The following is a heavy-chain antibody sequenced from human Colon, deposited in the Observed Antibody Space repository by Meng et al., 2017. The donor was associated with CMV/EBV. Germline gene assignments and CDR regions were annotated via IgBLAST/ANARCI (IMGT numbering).Heavy chain of an antibody. J-gene: IGHJ4*02. CDR3: ARDREYSSSN. D-gene: IGHD6-6*01. CDR1: GGSIHSIVSS. CDR2: ISHTGDT. V-gene: IGHV4-39*07. Sequence: SETLSLTCTVTGGSIHSIVSSWGFIRQPPRKGLEWIGSISHTGDTNHNPSLKSRVNISIDTSKNEFSLRLNSVTAADTAVYYCARDREYSSSNWGQGTLVTVSS.